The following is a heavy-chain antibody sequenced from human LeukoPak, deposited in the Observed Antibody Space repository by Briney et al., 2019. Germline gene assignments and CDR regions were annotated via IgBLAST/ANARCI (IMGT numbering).Heavy chain of an antibody. V-gene: IGHV4-34*01. CDR2: INHSGST. Sequence: PSETLSLTCAVYGGSFSGYYWSWIRQPPGKGLEWIGEINHSGSTNYNPSLKSRVTISVDTSKNQFSLKLSSVTAADTAVYYCARLATTIFGVVIVPSAFDIWGQGTMVTVSS. CDR1: GGSFSGYY. J-gene: IGHJ3*02. D-gene: IGHD3-3*01. CDR3: ARLATTIFGVVIVPSAFDI.